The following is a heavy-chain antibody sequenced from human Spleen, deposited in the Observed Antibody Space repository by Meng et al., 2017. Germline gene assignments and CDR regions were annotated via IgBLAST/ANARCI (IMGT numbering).Heavy chain of an antibody. CDR1: GGSISSNNW. D-gene: IGHD3-16*01. CDR2: IYQTGSA. Sequence: QVQLQESGPGLVKPSQTLPLTCAISGGSISSNNWWSWVRQAPGKGLEWIGEIYQTGSANYNPSLKSRVTISVDKSKTQLSLKVYSVTAADTAVYYCARDNDEHTYAYSYFHHWGRGTLVTVSS. CDR3: ARDNDEHTYAYSYFHH. J-gene: IGHJ1*01. V-gene: IGHV4-4*02.